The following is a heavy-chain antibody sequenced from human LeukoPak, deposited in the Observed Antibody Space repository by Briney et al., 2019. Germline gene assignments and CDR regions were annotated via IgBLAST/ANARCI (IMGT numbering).Heavy chain of an antibody. J-gene: IGHJ2*01. CDR3: ARDLYCSSTSCYSDWYFDL. V-gene: IGHV1-69*01. CDR2: IIPIFGTA. Sequence: GASVKVSCKASGGTFSSYAISWVRQAPGQGLEWMGGIIPIFGTANYAQKFQGRVTITADGSKSTAYMELSSLRSEDTAVYYCARDLYCSSTSCYSDWYFDLWGRGTLVTVSS. CDR1: GGTFSSYA. D-gene: IGHD2-2*02.